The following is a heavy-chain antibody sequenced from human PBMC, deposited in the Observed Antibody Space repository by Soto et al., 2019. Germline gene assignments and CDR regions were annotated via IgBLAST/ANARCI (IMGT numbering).Heavy chain of an antibody. CDR2: INPNSGGT. CDR1: GYTFTHYF. J-gene: IGHJ3*02. V-gene: IGHV1-2*04. D-gene: IGHD2-21*02. Sequence: APMKVSLKASGYTFTHYFIHWVRQAPGQGLEWMGWINPNSGGTNYAQKFQGWVTMTRDTSFSTAYMELSRLRSDDTAVYYCARSRPVGHIVVVTARGAFDIWGQGTMVTVSS. CDR3: ARSRPVGHIVVVTARGAFDI.